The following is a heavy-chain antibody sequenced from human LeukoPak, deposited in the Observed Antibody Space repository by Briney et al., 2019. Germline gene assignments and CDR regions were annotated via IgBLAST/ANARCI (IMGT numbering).Heavy chain of an antibody. Sequence: GESLKISCKGSGYRFSIYWIAWVRQMPGKGLEWLGIIYPSDSDTRYSPSFQGQVTVSVDNSINTAYLQWSSLKASDTAIYYCARRVGANDAFDFWGQGTMVNVFS. D-gene: IGHD1-26*01. CDR2: IYPSDSDT. J-gene: IGHJ3*01. CDR1: GYRFSIYW. CDR3: ARRVGANDAFDF. V-gene: IGHV5-51*01.